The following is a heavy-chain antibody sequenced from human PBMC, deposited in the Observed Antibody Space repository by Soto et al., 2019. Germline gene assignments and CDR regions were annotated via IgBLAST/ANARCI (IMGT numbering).Heavy chain of an antibody. CDR3: ARSSGSYYFDY. CDR1: GNTVPNYA. CDR2: IIPIFGTA. J-gene: IGHJ4*02. V-gene: IGHV1-69*13. D-gene: IGHD1-26*01. Sequence: SVKVSCKASGNTVPNYAIHWVRQAPGQRLGWMGWIIPIFGTANYAQKFQGRVTITADESTSTAYMELSSLRSEDTAVYYCARSSGSYYFDYWGQGTLVTVSS.